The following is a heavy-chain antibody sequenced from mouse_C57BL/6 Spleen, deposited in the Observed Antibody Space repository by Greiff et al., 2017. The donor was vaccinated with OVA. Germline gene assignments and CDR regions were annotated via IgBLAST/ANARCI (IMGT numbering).Heavy chain of an antibody. J-gene: IGHJ3*01. CDR3: ARWGDYYGSSSSWFAY. D-gene: IGHD1-1*01. Sequence: VQLQQPGAELVMPGASVKLSCKASGYTFTSYWMHWVKQRPGQGLEWIGEIDPSDSYTNYNQKFKGKSTLTVDKSSSTAYMQLSSLTSEDSAVYYCARWGDYYGSSSSWFAYWGQGTLVTVSA. CDR2: IDPSDSYT. V-gene: IGHV1-69*01. CDR1: GYTFTSYW.